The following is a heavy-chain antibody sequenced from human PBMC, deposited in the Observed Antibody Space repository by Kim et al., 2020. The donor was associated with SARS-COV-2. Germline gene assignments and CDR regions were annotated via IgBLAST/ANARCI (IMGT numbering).Heavy chain of an antibody. Sequence: EKGRFTISRDNSKNTLYLQMNSLRAEDTAVYYCAKDYATGYSSSWYEFDYWGQGTLVTVSS. V-gene: IGHV3-23*01. J-gene: IGHJ4*02. CDR3: AKDYATGYSSSWYEFDY. D-gene: IGHD6-13*01.